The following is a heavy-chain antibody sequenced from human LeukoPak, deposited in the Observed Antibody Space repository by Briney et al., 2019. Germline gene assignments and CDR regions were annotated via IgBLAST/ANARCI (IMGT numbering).Heavy chain of an antibody. J-gene: IGHJ4*02. CDR1: ESSFSTFG. V-gene: IGHV3-30*02. CDR3: AKDSYNTGWGNYLDY. D-gene: IGHD3-10*01. Sequence: GGSLRLSCETSESSFSTFGMHWVRQAPGKGLEWVGFIRFDSSSRFYADSVRGRFTISRDNSKNTLYLQMNTLRSEDTAIYYCAKDSYNTGWGNYLDYWGQGALVTVSS. CDR2: IRFDSSSR.